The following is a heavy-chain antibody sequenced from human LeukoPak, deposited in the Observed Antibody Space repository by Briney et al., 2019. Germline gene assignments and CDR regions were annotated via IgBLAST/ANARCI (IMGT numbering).Heavy chain of an antibody. CDR2: IYWNDDK. J-gene: IGHJ3*02. V-gene: IGHV2-5*01. CDR3: AHRNSDYRAFDI. D-gene: IGHD4-11*01. Sequence: SGPTLVNPTQTLTLTCTFSGFSLSTSGMYVGWIRQPPGKALEWLALIYWNDDKRYSPSLKSRLTITKDTSKNQVVLTMTNMDPVDTATYYCAHRNSDYRAFDIWGRGTMVTVSS. CDR1: GFSLSTSGMY.